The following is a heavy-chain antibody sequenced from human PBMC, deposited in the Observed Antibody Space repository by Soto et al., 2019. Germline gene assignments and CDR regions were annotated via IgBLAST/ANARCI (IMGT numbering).Heavy chain of an antibody. CDR2: ISGGGGST. CDR3: ANETTVTATLY. Sequence: EVQLLESGGGLVQPGGSLRLSCAASGFTFSSYAMSWVRQAPGKGLEWVSAISGGGGSTYYADSVKGRFTISRDNSKNTLYLQMNSLRAEDTAVSCCANETTVTATLYWGQGTLVTVSS. V-gene: IGHV3-23*01. CDR1: GFTFSSYA. J-gene: IGHJ4*02. D-gene: IGHD4-17*01.